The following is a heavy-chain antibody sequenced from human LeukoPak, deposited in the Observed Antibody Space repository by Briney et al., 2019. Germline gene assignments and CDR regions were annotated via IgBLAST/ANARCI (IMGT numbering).Heavy chain of an antibody. CDR2: ISGYKGNA. J-gene: IGHJ6*02. D-gene: IGHD3-22*01. CDR1: GYRFSSYG. Sequence: ASVKVSCKASGYRFSSYGITWVRQAPGQGLEWMGWISGYKGNAVYAQKFQGRVTITADESTSTAYMELSSLRSEDTAVYYCASGSYYYDSSGYYQRYGMDVWGQGTTVTVSS. CDR3: ASGSYYYDSSGYYQRYGMDV. V-gene: IGHV1-18*01.